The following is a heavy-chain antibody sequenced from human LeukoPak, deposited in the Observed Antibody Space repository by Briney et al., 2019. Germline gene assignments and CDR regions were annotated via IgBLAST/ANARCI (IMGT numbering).Heavy chain of an antibody. CDR3: ARWITTEYYFDY. CDR1: GESFSGYY. J-gene: IGHJ4*02. CDR2: INHSGST. Sequence: SETLSLTCAVYGESFSGYYWSWIRQPPGKGLEWIGEINHSGSTNYNPSLKSRVTISVDTSKNQFSLKLSSVTAADTAVYYCARWITTEYYFDYWGQGTLVTVSS. V-gene: IGHV4-34*01. D-gene: IGHD4-11*01.